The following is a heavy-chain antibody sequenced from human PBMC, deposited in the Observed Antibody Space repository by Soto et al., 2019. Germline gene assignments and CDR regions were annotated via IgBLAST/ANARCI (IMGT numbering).Heavy chain of an antibody. CDR3: ARESAAKADAFDI. CDR1: GLTVNADY. V-gene: IGHV3-66*01. CDR2: IFTGGNT. Sequence: EVQLVESGGGLVQPGGSLTLSCAASGLTVNADYMSWVRQAPGKGLEWVSVIFTGGNTYYIDSVKGRFTISRDNSKNTLYLQMNSLRVEDTAVYYWARESAAKADAFDIWGQGTMVTVSS. D-gene: IGHD3-3*01. J-gene: IGHJ3*02.